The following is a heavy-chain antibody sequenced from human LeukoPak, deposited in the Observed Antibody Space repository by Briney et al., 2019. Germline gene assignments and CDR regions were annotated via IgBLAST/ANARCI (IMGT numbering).Heavy chain of an antibody. Sequence: SETLSLTCTVSGYSISSGYYWGWIRQPPGKGLEWIGSIYHSGSTNYNPSLKSRVTISVDTSKNQFSLKLSSVTAADTAVYYCARGYFKITYYYGSGSYYKSHPQFDYWGQGTLVTVSS. D-gene: IGHD3-10*01. CDR3: ARGYFKITYYYGSGSYYKSHPQFDY. J-gene: IGHJ4*02. CDR2: IYHSGST. CDR1: GYSISSGYY. V-gene: IGHV4-38-2*02.